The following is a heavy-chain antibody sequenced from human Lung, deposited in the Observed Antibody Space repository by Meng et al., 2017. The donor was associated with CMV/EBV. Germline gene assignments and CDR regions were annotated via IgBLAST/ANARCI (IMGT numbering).Heavy chain of an antibody. CDR1: GGSISSSSYY. V-gene: IGHV4-39*01. Sequence: GSXRLXCTVSGGSISSSSYYWGWIRQPPGKGLEWIGSIYYSGSTYYNPSLKSRVTISVDTSKNQFSLKLSSVTAADTAVYYCASPREGVRAFVIWGQGTMVTAS. CDR3: ASPREGVRAFVI. J-gene: IGHJ3*02. D-gene: IGHD1-1*01. CDR2: IYYSGST.